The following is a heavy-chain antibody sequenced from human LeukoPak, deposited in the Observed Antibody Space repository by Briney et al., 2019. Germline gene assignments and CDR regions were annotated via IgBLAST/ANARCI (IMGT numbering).Heavy chain of an antibody. V-gene: IGHV3-53*01. D-gene: IGHD1-26*01. CDR1: GFTVSSNY. CDR3: ARSVGATMRKNLYFDY. J-gene: IGHJ4*02. CDR2: VYGGDTT. Sequence: GGSLRLSCAASGFTVSSNYMTWVRQAPGKGLEWVSVVYGGDTTYYADSVKGRFTISRDNSKNTLDLQMNSLRAEDTAVYYCARSVGATMRKNLYFDYWGQGTLVTVSS.